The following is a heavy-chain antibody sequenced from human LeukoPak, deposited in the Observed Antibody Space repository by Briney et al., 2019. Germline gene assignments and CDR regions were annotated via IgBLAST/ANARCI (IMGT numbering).Heavy chain of an antibody. V-gene: IGHV3-23*01. Sequence: GGSLRLSCAASGFTFSSYAMSWVRQAPGKGLEWVSAISDSGGSTYDADSVKGRFTISRDNSKNTLYLQMNSLRAEDTAVYYCAKVTSIGRYCTNGVCSSFDYWGQGTLVTVSS. J-gene: IGHJ4*02. CDR2: ISDSGGST. D-gene: IGHD2-8*01. CDR1: GFTFSSYA. CDR3: AKVTSIGRYCTNGVCSSFDY.